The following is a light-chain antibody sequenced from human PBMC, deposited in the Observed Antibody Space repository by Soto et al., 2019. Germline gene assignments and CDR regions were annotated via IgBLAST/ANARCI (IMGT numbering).Light chain of an antibody. CDR2: AAS. V-gene: IGKV1-9*01. CDR3: QQLNSYPRT. Sequence: DLQLTQSPSFLSASVGDRVTITCRASQDINKYLAWYQQKPGKAPKLLIYAASTLQSAVPSRFNGGGSGTEFTLTISSLQPEDFGTYYCQQLNSYPRTFGQGTKVE. CDR1: QDINKY. J-gene: IGKJ1*01.